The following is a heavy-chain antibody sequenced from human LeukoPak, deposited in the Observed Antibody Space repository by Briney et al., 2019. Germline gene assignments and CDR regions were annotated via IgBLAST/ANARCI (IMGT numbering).Heavy chain of an antibody. V-gene: IGHV3-23*01. CDR1: GFTFSSYA. Sequence: GGSLRLSCAVSGFTFSSYAMSWVRQAPGKGLEWVSAISGSGGSTYYADSVKGRFTISRDNSKNTLYLQMNSLRVDDTAVYYCARGSCSNIRCHDAFDIWGQGTMVTVSS. CDR3: ARGSCSNIRCHDAFDI. J-gene: IGHJ3*02. D-gene: IGHD2-2*01. CDR2: ISGSGGST.